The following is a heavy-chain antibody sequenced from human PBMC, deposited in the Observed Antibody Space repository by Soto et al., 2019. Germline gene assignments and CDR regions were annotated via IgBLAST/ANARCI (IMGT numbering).Heavy chain of an antibody. CDR2: IYWDDDK. D-gene: IGHD5-18*01. V-gene: IGHV2-5*02. CDR3: AHSTDTIMALDY. J-gene: IGHJ4*02. CDR1: GFSLSTSGVG. Sequence: QITLKESGPTLVKPTQTLTLTCTLSGFSLSTSGVGVGWIRQPPGKALEWLALIYWDDDKRYSPFLKSRLTIXKXXSKNQVVLTMTNMDPVDTATHYCAHSTDTIMALDYWGQGTLVTVSS.